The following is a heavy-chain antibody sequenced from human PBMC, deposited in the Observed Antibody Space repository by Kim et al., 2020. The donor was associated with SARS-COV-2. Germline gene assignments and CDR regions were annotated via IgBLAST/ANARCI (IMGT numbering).Heavy chain of an antibody. Sequence: SETLSLTCTVSGVSISSYYWSWIRQPPGKGLEWIGYIYYSGSTNYNPSLKSRVTISVDTSKNQISLKLSSVTAADTAVYYCARVREVVVAASFDYWGQGTLVTVSS. V-gene: IGHV4-59*01. CDR3: ARVREVVVAASFDY. CDR1: GVSISSYY. CDR2: IYYSGST. J-gene: IGHJ4*02. D-gene: IGHD2-15*01.